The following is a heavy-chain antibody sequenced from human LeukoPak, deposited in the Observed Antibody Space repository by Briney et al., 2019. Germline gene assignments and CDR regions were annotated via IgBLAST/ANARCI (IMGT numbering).Heavy chain of an antibody. CDR1: EFTFSSYW. CDR3: ARLGARQMLEY. CDR2: IKQDGGQI. V-gene: IGHV3-7*01. Sequence: GGSLRLSRAASEFTFSSYWMSWVRQAPGKGLEWVANIKQDGGQIYYLESVKGRFTVSRDNAKNSLYLQMNSLRAEDTAVYYCARLGARQMLEYWGQGTLVTVSS. D-gene: IGHD4-17*01. J-gene: IGHJ4*02.